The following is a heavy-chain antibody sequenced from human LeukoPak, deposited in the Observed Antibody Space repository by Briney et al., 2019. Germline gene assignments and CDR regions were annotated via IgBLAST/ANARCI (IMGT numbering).Heavy chain of an antibody. Sequence: ASVKVSCKVSGYTLTELSMHWVRQAPGKGLEWMGGFDPEDGETIYAQKFQGRLTMTEDTSTDTAYMELSSLRSKDTAVYYCATDDRGYQLLWPYWGHGTLVTVFS. CDR1: GYTLTELS. V-gene: IGHV1-24*01. J-gene: IGHJ4*01. CDR2: FDPEDGET. D-gene: IGHD2-2*01. CDR3: ATDDRGYQLLWPY.